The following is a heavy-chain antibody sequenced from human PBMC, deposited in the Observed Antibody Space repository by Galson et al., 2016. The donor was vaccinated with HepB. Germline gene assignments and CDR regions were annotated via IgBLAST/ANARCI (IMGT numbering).Heavy chain of an antibody. CDR2: IDYDGRTA. CDR1: GFTLSRFC. J-gene: IGHJ4*02. V-gene: IGHV3-74*01. Sequence: SLRLSCAASGFTLSRFCMHWVRQVPGKGLVWVSRIDYDGRTAGYADSVKGRFTISRDDAKNTLYLQMNSLGAEDTAVYYCTRGHNTMISSRIDFWGQGILVTVAS. D-gene: IGHD3-22*01. CDR3: TRGHNTMISSRIDF.